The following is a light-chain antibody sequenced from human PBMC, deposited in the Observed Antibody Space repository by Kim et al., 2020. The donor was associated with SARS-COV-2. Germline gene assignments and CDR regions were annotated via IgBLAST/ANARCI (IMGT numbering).Light chain of an antibody. CDR1: GGNIARND. V-gene: IGLV6-57*03. CDR2: EDY. J-gene: IGLJ3*02. Sequence: TVPISFARSGGNIARNDVKWYQPRRGIAPTTVSFEDYQRPSGVPDRFSGSIDSSSNSASLTISGLRTEDEADYYGRSYDGSGWVFGGGTQLTVL. CDR3: RSYDGSGWV.